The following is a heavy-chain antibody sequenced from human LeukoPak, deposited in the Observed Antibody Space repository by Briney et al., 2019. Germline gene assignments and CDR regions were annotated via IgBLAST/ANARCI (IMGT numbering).Heavy chain of an antibody. V-gene: IGHV3-21*01. Sequence: GGSLRLSCAASGFTFSSYSMNWFRQAPGKGLEWVSSISSSSSYIYYADSVKGRFTISRDNAKNSLYLQLNSLRAEDTAVYYCARERGVVPAAMFYYWGQGTLVTVSS. D-gene: IGHD2-2*01. J-gene: IGHJ4*02. CDR1: GFTFSSYS. CDR3: ARERGVVPAAMFYY. CDR2: ISSSSSYI.